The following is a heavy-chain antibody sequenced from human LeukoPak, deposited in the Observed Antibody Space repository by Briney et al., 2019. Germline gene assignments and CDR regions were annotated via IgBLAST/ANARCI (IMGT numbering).Heavy chain of an antibody. CDR2: INTDGTVT. J-gene: IGHJ5*02. CDR3: ATKQWLAPPPDT. D-gene: IGHD6-19*01. CDR1: GFTFSKYW. V-gene: IGHV3-74*01. Sequence: GGSLRLSCAASGFTFSKYWMLWVRQAPGKGLESVSRINTDGTVTTYADSVKGRFTVSRDNADNTMFLQMNSVRDEDTAVYYCATKQWLAPPPDTWGQGTPVTVSS.